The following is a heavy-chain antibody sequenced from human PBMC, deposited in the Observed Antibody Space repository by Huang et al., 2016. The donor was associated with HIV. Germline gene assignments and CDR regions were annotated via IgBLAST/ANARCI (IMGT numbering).Heavy chain of an antibody. CDR1: GFSISSYW. CDR3: ARDPRIQSWLNFFDY. CDR2: SNSDGSST. D-gene: IGHD3-22*01. V-gene: IGHV3-74*01. J-gene: IGHJ4*02. Sequence: EVQLVESGGGLVQPGGSLRLSCAASGFSISSYWMHWVRQAPGKGLGWFSRSNSDGSSTSYADSGKGRFTISRDNAKNTLYLQMNSLRAEDTAVYYCARDPRIQSWLNFFDYWGQGTLVSVSS.